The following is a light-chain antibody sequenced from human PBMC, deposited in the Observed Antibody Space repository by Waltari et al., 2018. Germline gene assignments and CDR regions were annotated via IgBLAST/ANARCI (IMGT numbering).Light chain of an antibody. J-gene: IGLJ2*01. CDR3: STWDDSLRGPVL. Sequence: QSVLSQPPSASGTPGQRVTISCSGSSSNIGNNAVHWYQQFTGAAPKLVIFANNQRPAGVTDRFSGSKSGTSASLAISGLQSEDEAIYYCSTWDDSLRGPVLFGAGTKLTVL. CDR1: SSNIGNNA. CDR2: ANN. V-gene: IGLV1-44*01.